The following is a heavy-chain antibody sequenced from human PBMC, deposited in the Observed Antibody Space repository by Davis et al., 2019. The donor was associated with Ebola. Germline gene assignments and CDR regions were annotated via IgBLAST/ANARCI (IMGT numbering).Heavy chain of an antibody. CDR2: ISQGGIT. CDR1: GGSFNGYF. CDR3: ARTAMTSISDLGLGYNYFDP. J-gene: IGHJ5*02. Sequence: SETLSLTCAVHGGSFNGYFWSWIRQPPGKGLEWIGQISQGGITNYNPSLSSRVTISMDTSKNQFYLRLDSVTAADTAVFYRARTAMTSISDLGLGYNYFDPWGQGTLVTVSS. V-gene: IGHV4-34*01. D-gene: IGHD4-17*01.